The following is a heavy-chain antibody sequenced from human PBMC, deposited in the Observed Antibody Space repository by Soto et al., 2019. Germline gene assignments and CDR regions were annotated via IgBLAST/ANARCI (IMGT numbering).Heavy chain of an antibody. V-gene: IGHV1-69*13. J-gene: IGHJ4*02. Sequence: SVKVSCKASGGMFYSSAINWVRQAPGQGLEWMGGIVPMNGSPKYAQEFLGRVTISADASATTAYMDLSGLKSEDTAVYYCSFAPNWTYQLTRYRGRGXQVTVSS. D-gene: IGHD2-2*01. CDR1: GGMFYSSA. CDR3: SFAPNWTYQLTRY. CDR2: IVPMNGSP.